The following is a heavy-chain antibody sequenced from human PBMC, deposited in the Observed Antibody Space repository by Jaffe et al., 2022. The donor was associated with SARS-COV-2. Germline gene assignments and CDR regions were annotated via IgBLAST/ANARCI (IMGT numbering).Heavy chain of an antibody. CDR1: GASIASANYY. V-gene: IGHV4-39*01. J-gene: IGHJ4*02. CDR3: ARHGDAYDTTTYYGL. D-gene: IGHD3-22*01. Sequence: QLQLQESGPGLVKPSETLSLTCTFSGASIASANYYWGWIRQPPGKGLEWIGSIYSSGSASYNPSLKSRVTISVDTSKNLFSLKLTSVTAADTAVYYCARHGDAYDTTTYYGLWGQGALVTVSS. CDR2: IYSSGSA.